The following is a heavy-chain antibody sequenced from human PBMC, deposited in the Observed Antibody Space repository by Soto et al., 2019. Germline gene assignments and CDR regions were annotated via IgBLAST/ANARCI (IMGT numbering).Heavy chain of an antibody. CDR3: ARALPMAQYYCYMDV. CDR2: ISPYNGDT. J-gene: IGHJ6*03. V-gene: IGHV1-18*01. CDR1: GYTFTTYG. Sequence: QVQLVQSGPEVKKPGASVQVSCKASGYTFTTYGISWVRQAPGQGLEWMGWISPYNGDTHYAEKFQGRLTMTTDTSATSAYMELRALSSDDRGVYFCARALPMAQYYCYMDVWGKGTRVTVSS.